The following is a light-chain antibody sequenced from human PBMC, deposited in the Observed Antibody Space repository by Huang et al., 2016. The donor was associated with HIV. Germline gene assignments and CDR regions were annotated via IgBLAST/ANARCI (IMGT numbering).Light chain of an antibody. J-gene: IGKJ2*01. Sequence: GGRATLSCRASQSVSSSYLAWYQQKPGQAPRLLIYGASSRATGIPDRFSGSGSGTDFTLTISRLEPEDFAVYYCQQYGSSRTFGQGTKLEIK. V-gene: IGKV3-20*01. CDR3: QQYGSSRT. CDR2: GAS. CDR1: QSVSSSY.